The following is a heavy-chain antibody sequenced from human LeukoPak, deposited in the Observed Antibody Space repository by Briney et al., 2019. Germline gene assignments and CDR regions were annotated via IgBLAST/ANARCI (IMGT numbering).Heavy chain of an antibody. V-gene: IGHV3-30-3*01. Sequence: PGRSLRLSCAASGFTFSSYAMHWVRQAPGKGLEWVAIISSDGTTKYYADSVKGRFTLSRDNSKFTVYLQMNSLRAEDTAVYYCARDLGLGRGWYGGDFLGQGTLVTVSS. J-gene: IGHJ4*02. CDR2: ISSDGTTK. CDR3: ARDLGLGRGWYGGDF. D-gene: IGHD6-19*01. CDR1: GFTFSSYA.